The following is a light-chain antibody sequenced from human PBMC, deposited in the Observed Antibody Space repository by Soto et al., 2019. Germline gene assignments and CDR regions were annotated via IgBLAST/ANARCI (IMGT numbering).Light chain of an antibody. CDR3: CSSAPESTYV. J-gene: IGLJ1*01. CDR2: KGT. Sequence: QSALSQPASVSGSPGQSITISCSGTSSDIGAYNSVSWYQQHPHKAPQVIIYKGTQRPSGVSHRFSGSTSGNAASPTISGLQADDEADYFCCSSAPESTYVCGSGTKLTVL. CDR1: SSDIGAYNS. V-gene: IGLV2-23*01.